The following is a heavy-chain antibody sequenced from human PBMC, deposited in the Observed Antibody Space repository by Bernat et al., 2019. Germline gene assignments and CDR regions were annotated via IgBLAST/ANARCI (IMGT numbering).Heavy chain of an antibody. CDR3: AKVTTYYDSSGFDY. V-gene: IGHV3-9*01. CDR1: GFTFDDYA. J-gene: IGHJ4*02. D-gene: IGHD3-22*01. CDR2: ISWNSGSI. Sequence: EVQLVESGGGLVQPGRSLRLSCAASGFTFDDYAMHWVRQAPGKGLEWVSGISWNSGSIGYADSVKGRFTISRDNAKNSLYLQMNSLRAEDTALYYCAKVTTYYDSSGFDYWGQGTLVTVSS.